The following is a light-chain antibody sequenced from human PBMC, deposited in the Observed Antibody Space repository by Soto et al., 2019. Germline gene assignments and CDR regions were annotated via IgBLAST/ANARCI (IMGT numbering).Light chain of an antibody. CDR3: QQYDKLPLT. J-gene: IGKJ3*01. CDR1: QDITYY. V-gene: IGKV1-33*01. CDR2: DAS. Sequence: DIQMTQSPSSLSASVGDRVTITCQASQDITYYLNWYHQKPGKAPKLLIYDASILERGVPSRFSGRGSGTEFTLTISNLQPEDFATYFCQQYDKLPLTFGPGTRVDV.